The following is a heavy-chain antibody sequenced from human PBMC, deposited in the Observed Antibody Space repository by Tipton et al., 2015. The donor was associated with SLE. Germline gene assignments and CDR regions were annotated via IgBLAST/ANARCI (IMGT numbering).Heavy chain of an antibody. V-gene: IGHV1-18*01. CDR3: GREGRGRWPRSAIDY. CDR2: ISGYNGNT. CDR1: GYTFTSQE. J-gene: IGHJ4*02. D-gene: IGHD2-15*01. Sequence: QVQLVQSGAGVKTPGASVTVSCKTSGYTFTSQEISWVRQAPGQGLEWVGSISGYNGNTRYAQNFQGRVTMTTDISATTVYMELRGRRPVGAAVCYCGREGRGRWPRSAIDYWGQGSLVIVSS.